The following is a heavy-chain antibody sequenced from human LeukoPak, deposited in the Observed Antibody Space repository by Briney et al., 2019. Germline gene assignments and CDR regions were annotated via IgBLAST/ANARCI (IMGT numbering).Heavy chain of an antibody. CDR3: TREGVYAPDPSSYHRDAFDI. V-gene: IGHV1-69*04. D-gene: IGHD3-16*02. J-gene: IGHJ3*02. CDR2: IIPVLGVS. CDR1: GGSFSSYV. Sequence: SVKVSCKASGGSFSSYVITWVRQAPGQGLEWMGRIIPVLGVSNFAQKFQGGVTITAEKSTNTAHMELSRLESGDTAVYYCTREGVYAPDPSSYHRDAFDIWGQGTEVIVSS.